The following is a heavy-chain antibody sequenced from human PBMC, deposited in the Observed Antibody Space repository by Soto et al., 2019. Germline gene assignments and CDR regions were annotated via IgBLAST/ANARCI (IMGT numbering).Heavy chain of an antibody. CDR2: INHSGST. J-gene: IGHJ6*02. CDR3: ATLGKTTVVTPGDYYYYGMDV. Sequence: SETLSLTCAVYGGSFSGYYWSWIRQPPGKGLEWIGEINHSGSTNYNPSLKSRVTISVDTSKNQFSLKLSSVTAADTAVYYCATLGKTTVVTPGDYYYYGMDVWGQGNTVTVSS. V-gene: IGHV4-34*01. CDR1: GGSFSGYY. D-gene: IGHD4-17*01.